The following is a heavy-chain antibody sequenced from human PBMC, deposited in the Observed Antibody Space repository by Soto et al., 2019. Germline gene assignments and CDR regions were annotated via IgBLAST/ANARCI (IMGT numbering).Heavy chain of an antibody. CDR2: ISTSSSYI. J-gene: IGHJ6*02. D-gene: IGHD1-26*01. V-gene: IGHV3-21*01. CDR3: ARDMTVGNRATYYYYGMDV. Sequence: GGSLRLSYAASGFTFSTYIMSWVRQAPGKGLEWVSSISTSSSYIYYADSVKGRFTISRDNAKNSLYLQMNSLRTEDTAVNYRARDMTVGNRATYYYYGMDVWGQGTTVTVPS. CDR1: GFTFSTYI.